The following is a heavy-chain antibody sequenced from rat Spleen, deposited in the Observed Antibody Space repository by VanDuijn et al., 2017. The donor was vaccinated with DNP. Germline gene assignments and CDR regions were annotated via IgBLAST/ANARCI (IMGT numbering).Heavy chain of an antibody. CDR3: ARYSLRLRVWDY. V-gene: IGHV5-31*01. Sequence: EVQLVESGGGLVQPGKSLKLSCEASGFTFNNHWMTWLRQVPGKGLEWVATIINDGKRTYYRDSGKGRFTISRDNAKSTRYLQMNSLRSEDMATYYCARYSLRLRVWDYWGQGVMVTVSS. CDR1: GFTFNNHW. D-gene: IGHD1-7*01. J-gene: IGHJ2*01. CDR2: IINDGKRT.